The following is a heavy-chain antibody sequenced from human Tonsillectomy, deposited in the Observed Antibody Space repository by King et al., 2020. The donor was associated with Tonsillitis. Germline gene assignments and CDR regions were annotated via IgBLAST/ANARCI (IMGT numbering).Heavy chain of an antibody. D-gene: IGHD6-19*01. CDR3: ARLMYSSGWYLGY. J-gene: IGHJ4*02. CDR1: KYSFTNYW. Sequence: QLVQSGAEVKKPGESLKISCKDFKYSFTNYWIGWVRQTPGKGLEWMGIIYPGDSDSRYSPSFQGQVTFSADKSISTAYLQWSSLKASDTAMYYCARLMYSSGWYLGYWGQGTLVTVSS. CDR2: IYPGDSDS. V-gene: IGHV5-51*01.